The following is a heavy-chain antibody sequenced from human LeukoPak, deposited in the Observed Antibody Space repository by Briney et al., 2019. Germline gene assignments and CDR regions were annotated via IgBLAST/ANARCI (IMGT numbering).Heavy chain of an antibody. CDR3: AGDSALGATTTDY. Sequence: GGSLRLSCAASGFTVSSNYMSWVRQAPGKGLEWVSVIYSGGSTYYSESVKGRFTISRDNSKNTLYLQMNSLRAEDTAVYYCAGDSALGATTTDYWGQGTLVTVSS. V-gene: IGHV3-53*01. CDR2: IYSGGST. D-gene: IGHD1-26*01. CDR1: GFTVSSNY. J-gene: IGHJ4*02.